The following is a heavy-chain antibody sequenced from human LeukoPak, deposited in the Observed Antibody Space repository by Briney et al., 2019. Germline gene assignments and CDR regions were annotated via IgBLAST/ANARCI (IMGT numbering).Heavy chain of an antibody. CDR3: AKASTTPAYYYYMDV. V-gene: IGHV3-30*02. CDR1: GFTFSSYG. D-gene: IGHD4-17*01. CDR2: IRYDGSNK. Sequence: PGGSLRLSCAASGFTFSSYGMHWVRQAPGKGLEWVAFIRYDGSNKYYADSVKGRFTISRDDSKNTLYLQMNSLRAEDTAVYYCAKASTTPAYYYYMDVWGKGTTVTVSS. J-gene: IGHJ6*03.